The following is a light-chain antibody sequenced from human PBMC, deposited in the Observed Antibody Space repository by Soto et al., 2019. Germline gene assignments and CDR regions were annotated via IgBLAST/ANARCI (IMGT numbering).Light chain of an antibody. Sequence: EIVLTQSPGTLSLSPGERATLSCRASQSVSSRYLAWYQQKPGQAPRLLMYGPSNRATGIPDRFSGSGSGTDFTLTISRLEPEDFAVYFCQQYGSSPPFTFGQGTKVEIK. CDR3: QQYGSSPPFT. CDR2: GPS. J-gene: IGKJ2*01. CDR1: QSVSSRY. V-gene: IGKV3-20*01.